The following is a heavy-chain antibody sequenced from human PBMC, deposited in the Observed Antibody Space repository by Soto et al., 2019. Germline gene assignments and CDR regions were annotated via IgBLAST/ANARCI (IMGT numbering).Heavy chain of an antibody. CDR2: IYPGDSDT. V-gene: IGHV5-51*01. Sequence: GESLKISCKGSVYSFTSYWIGWVRQMPGKGLEWMGIIYPGDSDTRYSPSFQGQVTISADKSISTAYLQWSSLKASDTAMYYCARSAPGYDFWSGYYTPYYYYGMDVWGQGTTVTVSS. J-gene: IGHJ6*02. CDR1: VYSFTSYW. D-gene: IGHD3-3*01. CDR3: ARSAPGYDFWSGYYTPYYYYGMDV.